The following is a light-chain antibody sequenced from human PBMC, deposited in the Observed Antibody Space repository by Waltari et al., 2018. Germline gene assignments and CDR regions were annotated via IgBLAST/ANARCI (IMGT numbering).Light chain of an antibody. J-gene: IGKJ3*01. CDR1: QRISNW. CDR3: QQYNSFSFT. CDR2: KAS. Sequence: DIQMTQSPSTLSASVGDRVTITCRASQRISNWVAWYQQKPGKAPHLLIYKASTSEGGVPSRFSGSGSGTEFTLTSSSLQPDDFATYYCQQYNSFSFTFGPGTKVDI. V-gene: IGKV1-5*03.